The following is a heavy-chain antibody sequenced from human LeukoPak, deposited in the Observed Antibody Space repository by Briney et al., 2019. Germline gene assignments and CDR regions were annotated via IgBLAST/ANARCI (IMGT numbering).Heavy chain of an antibody. CDR3: AKDLEPATNPIVVVTAIGATPDY. V-gene: IGHV3-23*01. J-gene: IGHJ4*02. D-gene: IGHD2-21*02. Sequence: GGSLRLSCAASGFTFSSCAMSWVRQAPGKGLEWVSAISGSGGSTYYADSVKGRFTISRDNSKNTLYLQMNSLRAEDTAVYYCAKDLEPATNPIVVVTAIGATPDYWGQGTLVTVSS. CDR2: ISGSGGST. CDR1: GFTFSSCA.